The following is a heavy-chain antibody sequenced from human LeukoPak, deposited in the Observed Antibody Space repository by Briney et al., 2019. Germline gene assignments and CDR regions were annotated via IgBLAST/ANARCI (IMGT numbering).Heavy chain of an antibody. V-gene: IGHV3-9*01. CDR3: AKAPPYNWTPASIDN. CDR2: ISLNSGSI. J-gene: IGHJ4*02. D-gene: IGHD1-20*01. CDR1: GFTFDDYA. Sequence: PGSSLRLSCAASGFTFDDYAMHWVRQAPGKGLEWVSGISLNSGSIGYADSVKGRFTISRDNAKTSLYLKMNSLRAEDTALYYCAKAPPYNWTPASIDNWGQGTLVTVSS.